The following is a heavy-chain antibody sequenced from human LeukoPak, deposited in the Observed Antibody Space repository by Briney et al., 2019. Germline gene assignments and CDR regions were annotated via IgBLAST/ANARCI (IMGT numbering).Heavy chain of an antibody. D-gene: IGHD5-12*01. V-gene: IGHV4-39*07. J-gene: IGHJ6*03. CDR3: ARTTGGYAGGPGYSYYYYMDV. CDR1: GGSISSSSYY. Sequence: PSETLSLTCTVSGGSISSSSYYWGWIRQPPGKGLEWIGSIYYSGSTYYNPSLKSRVTISVDTSKNRFSLKLSSVTAADTAVYYCARTTGGYAGGPGYSYYYYMDVWGKGTTVTISS. CDR2: IYYSGST.